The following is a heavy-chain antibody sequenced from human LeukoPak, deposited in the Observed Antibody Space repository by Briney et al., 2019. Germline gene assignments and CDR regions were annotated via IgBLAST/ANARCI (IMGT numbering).Heavy chain of an antibody. CDR1: GFSLSTSGVG. J-gene: IGHJ4*02. Sequence: SGPTLVKPTQTPTLTCTFSGFSLSTSGVGVAWIRQPPGKALEWLAVIYWDDDKRYSPSMKNRLAISKDTSENQVVLSMTNVDPEDTATYYCAHRPLAVAAYFDYWGQGALVTVSS. CDR2: IYWDDDK. CDR3: AHRPLAVAAYFDY. D-gene: IGHD6-19*01. V-gene: IGHV2-5*02.